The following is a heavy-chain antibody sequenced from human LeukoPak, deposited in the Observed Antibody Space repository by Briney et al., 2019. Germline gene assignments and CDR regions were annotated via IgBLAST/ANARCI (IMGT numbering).Heavy chain of an antibody. CDR2: IYSSGST. CDR1: GGSISSYY. CDR3: ARHLYSYGWVDY. Sequence: SETLSLTCTVSGGSISSYYWSWIRQPPGKGLEWIGYIYSSGSTNYNPSLKSRLTISVDAPKNQFSLKLSSVTAADTAVYYCARHLYSYGWVDYWGQGTLVTVSS. J-gene: IGHJ4*02. V-gene: IGHV4-59*08. D-gene: IGHD3-16*02.